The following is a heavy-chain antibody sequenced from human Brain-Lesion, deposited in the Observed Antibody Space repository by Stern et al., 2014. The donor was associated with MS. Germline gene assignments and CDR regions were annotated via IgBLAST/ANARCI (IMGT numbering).Heavy chain of an antibody. CDR2: IKQDGSEK. V-gene: IGHV3-7*01. CDR1: GFPFSNYW. D-gene: IGHD5-12*01. CDR3: ARERGYSGYDWLFDY. Sequence: EVQLVESGGGLVQPGGSLRLSCVASGFPFSNYWMSWVRQAPGKGLEWVANIKQDGSEKYYVDSVKGRFTISRDNARNSLYLEMNSLRAEETAVYYCARERGYSGYDWLFDYWGQGSLVTVSS. J-gene: IGHJ4*02.